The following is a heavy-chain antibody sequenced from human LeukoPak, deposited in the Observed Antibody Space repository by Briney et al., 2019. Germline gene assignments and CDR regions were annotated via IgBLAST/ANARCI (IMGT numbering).Heavy chain of an antibody. Sequence: GGSLRLSCAASGFTFSSYAMTWVRQAPGKGLEWVSTIIGSGDTTYYADSVKGRFAISRDNSKNTLYLQMSSLRAEGTAVYSCARDRGIAVAGTDFDYWGQGTLVTVSS. J-gene: IGHJ4*02. CDR1: GFTFSSYA. D-gene: IGHD6-19*01. V-gene: IGHV3-23*01. CDR2: IIGSGDTT. CDR3: ARDRGIAVAGTDFDY.